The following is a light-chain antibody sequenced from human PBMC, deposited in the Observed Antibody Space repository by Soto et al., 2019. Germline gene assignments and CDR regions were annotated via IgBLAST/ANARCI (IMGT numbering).Light chain of an antibody. J-gene: IGKJ2*01. CDR3: QQSYVSPHT. V-gene: IGKV1-39*01. Sequence: DIQMTQSPSSLSASVGDRVTVTCRASQSIRNYLNWYQQKPGKAPNLLIYAASSLKSGVPSRFSGSGSGTDFTLTIISLQPEDFAAYYCQQSYVSPHTFGQGTKLQ. CDR2: AAS. CDR1: QSIRNY.